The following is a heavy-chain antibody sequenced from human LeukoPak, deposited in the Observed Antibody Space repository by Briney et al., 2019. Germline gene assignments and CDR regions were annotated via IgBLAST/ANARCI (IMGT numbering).Heavy chain of an antibody. J-gene: IGHJ6*03. D-gene: IGHD2-2*01. V-gene: IGHV4-4*09. Sequence: SETLSLTCTVSGGSISGYFWSWIRQPQGKEPKGFGNINRPGTTTSRQSLSSRVTISVDTSKNQLSLNLRFVTATDTAVYHCARHNPPPTGFCSGTSCFMSGSQYFYMDVWGKGTSVTVS. CDR3: ARHNPPPTGFCSGTSCFMSGSQYFYMDV. CDR2: INRPGTT. CDR1: GGSISGYF.